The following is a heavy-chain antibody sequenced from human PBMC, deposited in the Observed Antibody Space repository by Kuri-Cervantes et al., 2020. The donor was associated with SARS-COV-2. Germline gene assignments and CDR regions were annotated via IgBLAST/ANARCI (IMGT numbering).Heavy chain of an antibody. Sequence: ASVKVSCKASGYTFRNNDINWVRQAPGQGLEWVGWVNPDNGRAGFAEKFQGRVTISSDTSMNTVYLDLYSLRSGDTAVYYCARGVRGNWDSQHNYYYYMDVCGKGTTVVASS. V-gene: IGHV1-8*01. CDR1: GYTFRNND. CDR2: VNPDNGRA. J-gene: IGHJ6*03. D-gene: IGHD1-7*01. CDR3: ARGVRGNWDSQHNYYYYMDV.